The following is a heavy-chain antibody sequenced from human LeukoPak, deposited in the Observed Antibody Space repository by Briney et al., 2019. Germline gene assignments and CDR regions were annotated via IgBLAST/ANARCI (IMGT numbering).Heavy chain of an antibody. Sequence: PGRSLRLSCAASGFTVSSNYMSWVRQAPGKGLEWVSVIYSGGSTYYADSVKGRFTISRDNSKNTLYLQMNSLRAEDTAVYYCARKWAAAGTSVDYYYGMDVWGQGTTVTVSS. CDR3: ARKWAAAGTSVDYYYGMDV. D-gene: IGHD6-13*01. J-gene: IGHJ6*02. V-gene: IGHV3-53*01. CDR2: IYSGGST. CDR1: GFTVSSNY.